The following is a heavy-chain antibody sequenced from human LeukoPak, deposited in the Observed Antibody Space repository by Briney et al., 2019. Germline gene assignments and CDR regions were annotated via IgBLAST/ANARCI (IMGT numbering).Heavy chain of an antibody. V-gene: IGHV3-74*01. J-gene: IGHJ4*02. CDR2: IKYDGSST. CDR1: GFIFSDYW. CDR3: AKDRERPSQFDY. D-gene: IGHD2-15*01. Sequence: GGSLRLSCAASGFIFSDYWMHWVRQGPGKGLEWVSRIKYDGSSTSYADSVKGRFTISRDNSKNTLFLQMTSLTVEDTAVYYCAKDRERPSQFDYWGQGTLVTVSS.